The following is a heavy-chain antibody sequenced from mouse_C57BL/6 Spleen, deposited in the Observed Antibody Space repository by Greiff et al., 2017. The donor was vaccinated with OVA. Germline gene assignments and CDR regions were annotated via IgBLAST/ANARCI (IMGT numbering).Heavy chain of an antibody. D-gene: IGHD1-1*01. CDR1: GYTFTSYW. V-gene: IGHV1-64*01. CDR2: IHPNSGST. J-gene: IGHJ4*01. CDR3: ARLITTVVATDAMDY. Sequence: QVQLQQSGAELVKPGASVKLSCKASGYTFTSYWMHWVKQRPGQGLEWIGMIHPNSGSTNYNEKFKSKATLTVDKSSSTAYMQLSSLTSEDSAVYYCARLITTVVATDAMDYWGQGTSVTVSS.